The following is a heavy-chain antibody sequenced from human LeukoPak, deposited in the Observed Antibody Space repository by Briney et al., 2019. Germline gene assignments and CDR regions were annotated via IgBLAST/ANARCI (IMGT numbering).Heavy chain of an antibody. D-gene: IGHD3-3*01. CDR2: IYHSGST. V-gene: IGHV4-30-2*01. CDR3: ARSPYDFWSGYYAWFDP. J-gene: IGHJ5*02. Sequence: PSQTLSLTCAVSGGSISSGGYSWSWIRQPPGKGLEWIGYIYHSGSTYYNPSLKSRVTISVDRSKNQFSLKLSSVTAADTAVYYCARSPYDFWSGYYAWFDPWGQGTLVTVSS. CDR1: GGSISSGGYS.